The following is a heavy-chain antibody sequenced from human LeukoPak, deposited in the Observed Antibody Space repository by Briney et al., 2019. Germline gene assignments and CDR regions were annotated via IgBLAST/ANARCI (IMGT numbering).Heavy chain of an antibody. CDR1: GYTFTSYY. D-gene: IGHD3-22*01. Sequence: ASVKVSCKASGYTFTSYYMHWVRQAPGQGLEWMGIINPSGGSTSYAQKFQGRVTMTRDMSTSTVYMELSSLRSEDTAVYYCAREFEIYDSSGSMDYWGQGTLVTVSS. V-gene: IGHV1-46*01. J-gene: IGHJ4*02. CDR2: INPSGGST. CDR3: AREFEIYDSSGSMDY.